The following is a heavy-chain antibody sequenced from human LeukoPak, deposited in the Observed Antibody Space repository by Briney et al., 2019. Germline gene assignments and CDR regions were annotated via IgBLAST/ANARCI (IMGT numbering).Heavy chain of an antibody. CDR3: ARDFSRGYYYDSSGYYFDY. Sequence: GGSLRLSCAASGFTFSSYAMHWVRQAPGKGLEWVAVISYDGVNKYYADSVKGRFTISRDNSKNTLYLQMNSLRAEDTAVYYCARDFSRGYYYDSSGYYFDYWGQGTLVTVSS. V-gene: IGHV3-30-3*01. CDR1: GFTFSSYA. J-gene: IGHJ4*02. D-gene: IGHD3-22*01. CDR2: ISYDGVNK.